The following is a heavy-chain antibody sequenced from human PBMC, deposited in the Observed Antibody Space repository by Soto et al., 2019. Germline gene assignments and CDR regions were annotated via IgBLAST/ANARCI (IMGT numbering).Heavy chain of an antibody. J-gene: IGHJ6*03. CDR2: ISAYNGNT. CDR1: GYTFTSYG. V-gene: IGHV1-18*01. CDR3: AREMTYYDFWSGYYPSLNYYYYMDV. Sequence: ASVKVSCKASGYTFTSYGISWVRQAPGQGLEWMGWISAYNGNTNYAQKLQGRVTMTTDTSTSTAYVELRSLRSDDTAVYYCAREMTYYDFWSGYYPSLNYYYYMDVWGKGTTVTVSS. D-gene: IGHD3-3*01.